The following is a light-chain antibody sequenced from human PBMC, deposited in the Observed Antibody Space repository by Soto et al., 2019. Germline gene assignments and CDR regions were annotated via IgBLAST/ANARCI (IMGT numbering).Light chain of an antibody. CDR1: SSNIGAGYD. CDR3: QSYDSSLSAYYV. Sequence: QAVATQPPSVSGAPGQRVTISCTGSSSNIGAGYDVHWYQQLPGTAPKLLIYGNSNRPSGVPDRFSGSKSGTSASLAITGLQAEDEADYYCQSYDSSLSAYYVFGTGTKVTVL. V-gene: IGLV1-40*01. CDR2: GNS. J-gene: IGLJ1*01.